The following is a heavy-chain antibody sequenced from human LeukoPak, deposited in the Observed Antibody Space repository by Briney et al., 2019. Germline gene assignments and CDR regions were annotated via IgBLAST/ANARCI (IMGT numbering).Heavy chain of an antibody. J-gene: IGHJ4*02. CDR2: IIPIFGTA. V-gene: IGHV1-69*05. CDR3: ASGFLGIVGYCSSTSCFRHPFDY. Sequence: SVKVSCKASGGTFSSYAISWVRQAPGQGLEWMGGIIPIFGTANYAQKFQGRVTITTDESTSTAYVELSSLRSEDTAVYYCASGFLGIVGYCSSTSCFRHPFDYWGQGTLVTVSS. CDR1: GGTFSSYA. D-gene: IGHD2-2*01.